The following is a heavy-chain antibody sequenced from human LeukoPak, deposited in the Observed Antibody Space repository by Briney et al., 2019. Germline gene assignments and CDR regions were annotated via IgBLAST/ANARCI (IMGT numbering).Heavy chain of an antibody. Sequence: GGSLKISCKGSGYSFTSYWIGWVRQMPGKGLEWMGIIYPGDSDTRYSPSFQGQVTISADKSISTAYLQWSSLKASDTAMYYCARRVGSSSWYGVYYYMDVWGKGTTVTVSS. D-gene: IGHD6-13*01. CDR3: ARRVGSSSWYGVYYYMDV. J-gene: IGHJ6*03. CDR2: IYPGDSDT. V-gene: IGHV5-51*01. CDR1: GYSFTSYW.